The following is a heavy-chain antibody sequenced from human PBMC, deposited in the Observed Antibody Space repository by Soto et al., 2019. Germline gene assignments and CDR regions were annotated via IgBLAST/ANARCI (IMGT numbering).Heavy chain of an antibody. CDR2: ISSSSSTI. V-gene: IGHV3-48*02. J-gene: IGHJ5*02. CDR3: ARDATTRIAWGGGRVPFDP. D-gene: IGHD6-13*01. Sequence: HPGGSLRLSCAASGFTFSSYSMNWVRQAPGKGLEWVSYISSSSSTIYYAASVKGRFTISRDNAKNSLYLQMNSLRDEDTAVYYCARDATTRIAWGGGRVPFDPWGQGTLVTVSS. CDR1: GFTFSSYS.